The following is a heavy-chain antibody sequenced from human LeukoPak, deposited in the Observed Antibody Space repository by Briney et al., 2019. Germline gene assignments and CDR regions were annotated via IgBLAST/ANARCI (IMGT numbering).Heavy chain of an antibody. Sequence: GGSLRLSCAASGFTFSSYWMHWVRQAPGKGLVWVSRINSDGSSTSYADSVKGRFTISRDNAKNTLYLQMNSLRAEDTAVYYCARDRMVRGVISGYNWFDPWGQGTLVTVSS. V-gene: IGHV3-74*01. CDR2: INSDGSST. J-gene: IGHJ5*02. CDR1: GFTFSSYW. CDR3: ARDRMVRGVISGYNWFDP. D-gene: IGHD3-10*01.